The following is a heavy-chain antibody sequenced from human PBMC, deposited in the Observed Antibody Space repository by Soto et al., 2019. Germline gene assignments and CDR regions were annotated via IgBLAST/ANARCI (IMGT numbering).Heavy chain of an antibody. J-gene: IGHJ5*02. CDR1: GFTFSSYG. CDR2: ISYDGSNK. CDR3: LPDWFDT. Sequence: GGSLRLSCAASGFTFSSYGMHWVRQAPGKGLEWVAVISYDGSNKYYADSVKGRFTISRDNSKNTLYLQMNSLRAEDTAVYYCLPDWFDTWGQGTLVTVSS. V-gene: IGHV3-30*03.